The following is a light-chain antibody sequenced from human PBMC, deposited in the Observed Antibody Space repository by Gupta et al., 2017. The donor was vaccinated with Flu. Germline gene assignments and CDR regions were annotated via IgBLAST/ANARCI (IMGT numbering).Light chain of an antibody. V-gene: IGKV3-15*01. CDR3: QQYNDWPQ. CDR2: AAS. CDR1: PTVGTN. Sequence: EIMMTQSPATLSVSPGERATLSCRASPTVGTNLAWYQQKPGQVPRLLIYAASTRASGVPARFSGSVSGTEFTLTISGLQSEDFGIYYCQQYNDWPQFGQGTKLEI. J-gene: IGKJ2*01.